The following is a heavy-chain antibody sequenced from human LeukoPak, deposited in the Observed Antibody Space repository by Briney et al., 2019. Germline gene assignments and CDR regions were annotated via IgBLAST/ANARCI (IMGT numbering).Heavy chain of an antibody. V-gene: IGHV3-9*01. CDR1: GFTFDDYA. CDR3: ANDYGVNRLLYFQH. CDR2: ISWNSGSI. J-gene: IGHJ1*01. Sequence: GGSLRLSCAASGFTFDDYAMHWVRQAPGKGLEWVSGISWNSGSIGYADTLKGRFTISRDNAKNSLYQQMNSLRAEDTALYYCANDYGVNRLLYFQHWGQGTLVTVSP. D-gene: IGHD4-23*01.